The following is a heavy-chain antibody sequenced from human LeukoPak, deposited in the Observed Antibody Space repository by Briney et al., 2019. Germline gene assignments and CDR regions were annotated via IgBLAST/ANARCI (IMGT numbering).Heavy chain of an antibody. CDR1: GSTFSSYA. J-gene: IGHJ4*02. Sequence: PGRSLRLSCAASGSTFSSYAMHWVRQAPGKGLEWVAVISYDGSNKYYADSVKGRFTISRDNSKNTLYLQMNSLRAEDTAVYYCARDHELVLDYWGQGTLVTVSS. CDR3: ARDHELVLDY. V-gene: IGHV3-30*04. D-gene: IGHD6-13*01. CDR2: ISYDGSNK.